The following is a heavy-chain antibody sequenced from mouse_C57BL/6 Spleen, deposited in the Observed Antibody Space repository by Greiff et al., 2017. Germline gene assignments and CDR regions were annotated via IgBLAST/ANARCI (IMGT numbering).Heavy chain of an antibody. CDR1: GYTFTSYW. CDR3: ASLGTGKKGFAY. V-gene: IGHV1-50*01. CDR2: IDPSDSYT. D-gene: IGHD4-1*01. J-gene: IGHJ3*01. Sequence: QVQLQQPGAELVKPGASVKLSCKASGYTFTSYWMQWVKQRPGQGLEWIGEIDPSDSYTNYNQKFKGKATLTVDTSSSTAYMQLSSLTSEDSAVYYCASLGTGKKGFAYWGQGTLVTVSA.